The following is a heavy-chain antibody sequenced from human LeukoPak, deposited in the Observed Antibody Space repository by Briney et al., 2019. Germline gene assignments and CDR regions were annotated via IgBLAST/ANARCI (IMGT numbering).Heavy chain of an antibody. CDR2: INAYNGNT. Sequence: ASVKVSCKASGYAFTSYGISWVRQAPGQGLEWMGWINAYNGNTNYEQKLQGRVTMTTDTSTSHAYMELRSLSSDGTGVYYCGRCAHDYGDYVSRGAFDIWGQGTMVTVSS. V-gene: IGHV1-18*01. D-gene: IGHD4-17*01. CDR1: GYAFTSYG. CDR3: GRCAHDYGDYVSRGAFDI. J-gene: IGHJ3*02.